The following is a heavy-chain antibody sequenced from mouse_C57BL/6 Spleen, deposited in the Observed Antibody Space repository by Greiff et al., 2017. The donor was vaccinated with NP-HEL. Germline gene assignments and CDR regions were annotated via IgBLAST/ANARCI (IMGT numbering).Heavy chain of an antibody. Sequence: VQLQQSGPELVKPGASVKIPCKASGYTFTDYNMDWVKQSHGKSLEWIGDINPNNGGTIYNQKFKGKATLTVDKSSSTAYMELRSLTSEDTAVYYCAIGYEDSFDDWGQGTTLTVSS. CDR2: INPNNGGT. CDR1: GYTFTDYN. J-gene: IGHJ2*01. D-gene: IGHD1-2*01. V-gene: IGHV1-18*01. CDR3: AIGYEDSFDD.